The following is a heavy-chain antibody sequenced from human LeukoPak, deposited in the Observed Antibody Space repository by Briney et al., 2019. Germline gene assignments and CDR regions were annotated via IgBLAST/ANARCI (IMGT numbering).Heavy chain of an antibody. CDR3: ASVADY. Sequence: GGSLRLSCAASGFTITTYAMTWVRQAPGKGLESVAVMSHDGTYKNYADSVKGRFTISRDTSKNTVYLQMNSLRSEDTAVYYCASVADYWGQGTLVTISS. CDR1: GFTITTYA. V-gene: IGHV3-30*04. J-gene: IGHJ4*02. CDR2: MSHDGTYK.